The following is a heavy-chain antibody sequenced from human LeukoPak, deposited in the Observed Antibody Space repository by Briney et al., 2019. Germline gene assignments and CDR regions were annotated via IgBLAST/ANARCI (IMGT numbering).Heavy chain of an antibody. Sequence: GGSLRLSCAASGFTFSSYAMHWVRQAPGKGLEWVAVISYDGSNKYYADSVKGRFTISRDNSKNTLYLQMNSLRAEDTAVYYCARGGGINCSSTSCGKNWFDPWGQGTLVTVSS. D-gene: IGHD2-2*01. CDR3: ARGGGINCSSTSCGKNWFDP. CDR2: ISYDGSNK. CDR1: GFTFSSYA. V-gene: IGHV3-30-3*01. J-gene: IGHJ5*02.